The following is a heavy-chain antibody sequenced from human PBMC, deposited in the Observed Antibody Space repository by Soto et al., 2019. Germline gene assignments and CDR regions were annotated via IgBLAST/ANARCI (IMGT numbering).Heavy chain of an antibody. CDR1: GFGFDSFA. J-gene: IGHJ4*02. CDR2: ISGSGGST. CDR3: ANVKKEMATIPFDY. D-gene: IGHD5-12*01. Sequence: VGSLRLSCVGSGFGFDSFAMSWVRKAPGKGLEWVSAISGSGGSTYYADSVKGRFTISKDNSKNTLYLQMNSLRAEDTAVYYCANVKKEMATIPFDYWGQGTLVTVSS. V-gene: IGHV3-23*01.